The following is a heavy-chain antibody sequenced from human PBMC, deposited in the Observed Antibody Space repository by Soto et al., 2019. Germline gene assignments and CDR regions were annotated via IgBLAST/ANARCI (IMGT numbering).Heavy chain of an antibody. CDR3: ARPAYYDFWSGYDNWFDP. D-gene: IGHD3-3*01. V-gene: IGHV2-5*01. CDR2: IYWNDDK. Sequence: SGPTLVNPTQTLTLTCTFSGFSLSTSGVGVGWIRQPPGKALEWLALIYWNDDKRYSPSLKSRLTITKDTSKNQVVLTMTNMDPVDTATYYCARPAYYDFWSGYDNWFDPWGQGTLVTVSS. J-gene: IGHJ5*02. CDR1: GFSLSTSGVG.